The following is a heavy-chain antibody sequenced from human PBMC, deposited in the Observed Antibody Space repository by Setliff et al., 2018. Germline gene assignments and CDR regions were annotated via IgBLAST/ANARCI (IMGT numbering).Heavy chain of an antibody. Sequence: PSETLSLTCGVSGFSIYSGYYWGWIRQPPGKGLEWIGSIYHSGSTRFNPSLKSRVTISVDTSKNQFSLKLNSVTAADTAVYYCARRGLGSYYDGSDFLSFDCWGQGNLVTVSS. V-gene: IGHV4-38-2*01. D-gene: IGHD3-22*01. J-gene: IGHJ4*02. CDR1: GFSIYSGYY. CDR2: IYHSGST. CDR3: ARRGLGSYYDGSDFLSFDC.